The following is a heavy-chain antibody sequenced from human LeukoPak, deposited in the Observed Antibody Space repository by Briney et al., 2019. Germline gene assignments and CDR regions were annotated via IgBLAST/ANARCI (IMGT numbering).Heavy chain of an antibody. CDR1: GFTFSSYG. CDR3: AKDGTGKQQRYWLDI. Sequence: PGRSLRLSCAASGFTFSSYGMHWVRQAPGKGLEWVAVISYDGSNKYYADSVKGRFTISRDNSKNTLYLQMNSLRAEDTAVYYCAKDGTGKQQRYWLDIWGQGTMVTVSS. CDR2: ISYDGSNK. J-gene: IGHJ3*02. V-gene: IGHV3-30*18. D-gene: IGHD6-13*01.